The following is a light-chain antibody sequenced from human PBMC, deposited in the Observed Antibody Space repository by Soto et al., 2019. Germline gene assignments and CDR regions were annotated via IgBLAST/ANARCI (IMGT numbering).Light chain of an antibody. V-gene: IGKV3-20*01. J-gene: IGKJ3*01. CDR3: QHYGSSLFT. CDR1: QSVSSSY. Sequence: EIVLTQSPGTLSLSPGERATLSCRASQSVSSSYLAWYQQKPGQAPRLLIYGASSRATGIPDRFSGSGSGTDFNLTISRLEPEAFAVYYCQHYGSSLFTFGPGTKVDIK. CDR2: GAS.